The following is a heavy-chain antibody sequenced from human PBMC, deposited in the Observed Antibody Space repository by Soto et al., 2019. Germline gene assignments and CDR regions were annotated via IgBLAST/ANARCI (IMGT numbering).Heavy chain of an antibody. V-gene: IGHV4-59*08. CDR2: IYYGGSI. J-gene: IGHJ4*02. D-gene: IGHD3-16*01. Sequence: QVQLQESGPGMVKTSETLSLTCTVSGGSISTDYWSWIRQSPGKGLEWIGYIYYGGSINYNPSLESRVAISVDTSKNKFSLTMTSVPAADTAVYYCARHWDWGSLAYWCQGTLVTVSS. CDR3: ARHWDWGSLAY. CDR1: GGSISTDY.